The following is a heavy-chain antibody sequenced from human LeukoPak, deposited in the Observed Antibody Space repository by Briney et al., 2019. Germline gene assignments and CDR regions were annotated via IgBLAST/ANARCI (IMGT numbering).Heavy chain of an antibody. J-gene: IGHJ4*02. D-gene: IGHD5/OR15-5a*01. Sequence: GGSLRLSCAASGFTFSSYAMSWVRQAPGKGLEWVSAITGSGGSTYYADSVQGRFTISRDNSKSTLYVQMNSLRADDTAVYYGAKARGSSVYEQFDYWGQGTQVTVSP. CDR3: AKARGSSVYEQFDY. CDR1: GFTFSSYA. CDR2: ITGSGGST. V-gene: IGHV3-23*01.